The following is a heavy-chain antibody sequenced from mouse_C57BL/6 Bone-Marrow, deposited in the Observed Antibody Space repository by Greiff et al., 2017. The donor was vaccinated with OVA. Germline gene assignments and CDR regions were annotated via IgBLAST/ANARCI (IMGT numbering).Heavy chain of an antibody. Sequence: QVHVKQPGAELVKPGASVKLSCKASGYTFTSYWMHWVKQRPGRGLEWIGRIDPNSGGTKYNEKFKSKATLTVDKPSSTAYMQLSSLTSEDSAVYYCARGGDYDGRLFADWGQGTLVTVSA. D-gene: IGHD2-4*01. CDR2: IDPNSGGT. CDR1: GYTFTSYW. V-gene: IGHV1-72*01. CDR3: ARGGDYDGRLFAD. J-gene: IGHJ3*01.